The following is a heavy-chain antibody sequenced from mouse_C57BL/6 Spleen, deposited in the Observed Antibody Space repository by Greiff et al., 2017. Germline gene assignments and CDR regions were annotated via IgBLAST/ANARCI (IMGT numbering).Heavy chain of an antibody. CDR1: GYTFTEYT. Sequence: QVQLQQSGAELVKPGASVKLSCKASGYTFTEYTIHWVKQRSGQGLEWIGWFYPGSGSIKYNEKFKDKATLPADKSSSTVYMELSRLTSEDSAVYFCARDEDGGLRPNYFDYWGQGTTLTVSS. V-gene: IGHV1-62-2*01. CDR3: ARDEDGGLRPNYFDY. D-gene: IGHD3-2*02. CDR2: FYPGSGSI. J-gene: IGHJ2*01.